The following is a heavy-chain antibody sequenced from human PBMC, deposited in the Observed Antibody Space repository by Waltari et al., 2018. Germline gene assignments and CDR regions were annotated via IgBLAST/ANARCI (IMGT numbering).Heavy chain of an antibody. CDR2: IYTSGST. D-gene: IGHD3-10*01. V-gene: IGHV4-4*07. CDR3: ARDSTDLMVRGAIDY. CDR1: GGSISSYY. J-gene: IGHJ4*02. Sequence: QVQLQESGPGLVKPSETLSLTCTVSGGSISSYYWSWIRQPAGKGLEWIGRIYTSGSTNYNPSLKSRVTISVDKSKNQFSLKLSSVTAADTAVYYCARDSTDLMVRGAIDYWGQGTVVSVS.